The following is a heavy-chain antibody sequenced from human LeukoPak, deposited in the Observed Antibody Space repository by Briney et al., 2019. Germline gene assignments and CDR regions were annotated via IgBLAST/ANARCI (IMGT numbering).Heavy chain of an antibody. CDR3: AKATVTRLLDY. CDR2: IGGSGATT. V-gene: IGHV3-23*01. J-gene: IGHJ4*02. D-gene: IGHD1-26*01. CDR1: GFTFSNSA. Sequence: GGSLRLSCAASGFTFSNSAMSWVRQAPGKGLEWVSTIGGSGATTYHADSVRGRFTISRDNSKNTLYLQMNSLRAEDTAVYYCAKATVTRLLDYWGQGTLVTVSS.